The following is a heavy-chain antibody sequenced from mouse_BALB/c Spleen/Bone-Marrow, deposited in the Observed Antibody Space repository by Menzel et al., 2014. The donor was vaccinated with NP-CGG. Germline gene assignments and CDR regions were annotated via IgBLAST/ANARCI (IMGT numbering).Heavy chain of an antibody. D-gene: IGHD2-1*01. CDR2: INSDGGST. CDR1: EYEFPSHD. CDR3: ARSSTMYWYFDV. Sequence: EVKLMESGGGLVQPGESLKLSCESNEYEFPSHDMSWVRKTPEKRLELVAAINSDGGSTYFPDTVERRFIISRDNTKKTLYLQMSSLRSEDTALYYCARSSTMYWYFDVWGAGTTVTVSS. J-gene: IGHJ1*01. V-gene: IGHV5-2*01.